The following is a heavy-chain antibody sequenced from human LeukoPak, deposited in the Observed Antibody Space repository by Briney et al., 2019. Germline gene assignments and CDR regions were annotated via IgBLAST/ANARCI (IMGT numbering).Heavy chain of an antibody. CDR1: GFTFRNDW. J-gene: IGHJ4*02. V-gene: IGHV3-7*01. D-gene: IGHD6-13*01. CDR2: VKQDGSEK. CDR3: SRVGPGGAGAFDY. Sequence: PGRSLRLSCAASGFTFRNDWMSWVRQAPGKGLEWVANVKQDGSEKDYVDCVKGRFTISRDNAKNLLYLQMNSLRTEDTAVYYCSRVGPGGAGAFDYWGQGTLVTVSS.